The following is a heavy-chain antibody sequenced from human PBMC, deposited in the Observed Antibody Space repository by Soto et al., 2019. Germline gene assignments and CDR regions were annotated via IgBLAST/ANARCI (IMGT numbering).Heavy chain of an antibody. CDR1: GGSISNNNW. V-gene: IGHV4-4*02. J-gene: IGHJ5*02. Sequence: QVQLQESGPGLVKPSGTLSLTFAVSGGSISNNNWLSWVRQSPGKGLEWIGEIHHSGSTNYNPSLKSRVTISVDKSRNQFSLNLGSVTAADTAVYYCVRGPTSGWNAWGQGTLVTVSS. D-gene: IGHD6-19*01. CDR2: IHHSGST. CDR3: VRGPTSGWNA.